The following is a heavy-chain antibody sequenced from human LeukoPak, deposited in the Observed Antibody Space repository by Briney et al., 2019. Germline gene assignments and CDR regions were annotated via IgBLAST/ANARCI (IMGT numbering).Heavy chain of an antibody. CDR3: ARVSSGWYEYYFDY. CDR2: IHYSGST. V-gene: IGHV4-61*01. J-gene: IGHJ4*02. CDR1: GGSVSSGSYY. Sequence: SETLSLTCTVSGGSVSSGSYYWSWIRQPPGKGLEWIGYIHYSGSTNYNPSLKSQVTISVDTSKNQFSLKLSSVTAADTAVYYCARVSSGWYEYYFDYWGQGTLVTVSS. D-gene: IGHD6-19*01.